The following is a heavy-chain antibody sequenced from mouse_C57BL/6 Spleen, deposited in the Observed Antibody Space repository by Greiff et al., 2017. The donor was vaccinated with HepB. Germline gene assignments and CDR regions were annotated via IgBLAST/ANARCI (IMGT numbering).Heavy chain of an antibody. D-gene: IGHD3-2*02. CDR3: VREASSSSWFAY. CDR1: GFTFNTYA. V-gene: IGHV10-3*01. Sequence: EVQLVESGGGLVQPKGSLKLSCAATGFTFNTYAMHWVRQAPGKGLEWVARIRRKSSNYATYYADSVKDRFTISRDDSKSMLYLQMNNLKTEDTAMYYCVREASSSSWFAYWGQGTLVTVSA. CDR2: IRRKSSNYAT. J-gene: IGHJ3*01.